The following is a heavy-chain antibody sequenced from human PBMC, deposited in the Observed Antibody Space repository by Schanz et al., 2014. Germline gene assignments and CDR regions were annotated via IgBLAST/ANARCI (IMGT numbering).Heavy chain of an antibody. CDR2: IKSDGSST. J-gene: IGHJ6*03. CDR1: GFTASSHS. Sequence: EVQLVESGGGLVKPGGSLRLSCGVSGFTASSHSMNWVRQVPGKGLVWVSRIKSDGSSTSYADSVKGRFTISRDNAKNSLYLQMNSLRADDTAVYYCAKGPYYYYYMDVWGNGTTVTVSS. CDR3: AKGPYYYYYMDV. V-gene: IGHV3-74*02.